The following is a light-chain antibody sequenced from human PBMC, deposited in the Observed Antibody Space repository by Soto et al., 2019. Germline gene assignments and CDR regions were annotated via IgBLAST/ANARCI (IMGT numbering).Light chain of an antibody. J-gene: IGKJ5*01. CDR2: RAS. CDR3: QQRGKWSPEVT. CDR1: QYVYSN. Sequence: EIVMTKSLATLSVCPGERATLSCTASQYVYSNVAWFQQRPGQAPRLLIYRASTRATGTPARFSGSGSGTEFTLTISRLEPEDFAVYCCQQRGKWSPEVTFAQGTRLEIK. V-gene: IGKV3-15*01.